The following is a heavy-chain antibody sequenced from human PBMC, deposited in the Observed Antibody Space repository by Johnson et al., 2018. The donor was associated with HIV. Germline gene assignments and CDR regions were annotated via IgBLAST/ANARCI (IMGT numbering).Heavy chain of an antibody. V-gene: IGHV3-64*01. D-gene: IGHD1-26*01. CDR2: ISSNGGST. CDR3: VRGWGGSYLLFGACDI. CDR1: GFTFSHNA. Sequence: VQLVESGGGVVQPGGSLRLSCAASGFTFSHNAMHWVRQGPGKGLEYVSAISSNGGSTFYANSVKGRFTISRDNSKNTLYLQLGSLRTDDMAVYYCVRGWGGSYLLFGACDIWGQGTMVTVSS. J-gene: IGHJ3*02.